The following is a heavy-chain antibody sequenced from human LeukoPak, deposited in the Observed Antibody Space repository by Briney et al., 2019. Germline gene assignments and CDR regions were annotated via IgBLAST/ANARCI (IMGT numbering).Heavy chain of an antibody. CDR1: GGSISSISYY. J-gene: IGHJ5*02. V-gene: IGHV4-39*07. Sequence: PSETLSLTCTVSGGSISSISYYWGWIRQPPGKGLEWIGNIYYSGSTYYKPSLKSRLTISLDTSKNQFSLRLSSVTAAGTAVYYCARGTVGYCSGGSCQGLFDPWGQGTLVTVSS. D-gene: IGHD2-15*01. CDR2: IYYSGST. CDR3: ARGTVGYCSGGSCQGLFDP.